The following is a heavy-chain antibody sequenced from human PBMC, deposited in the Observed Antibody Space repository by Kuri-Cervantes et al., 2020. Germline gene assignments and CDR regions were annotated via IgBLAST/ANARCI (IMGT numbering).Heavy chain of an antibody. CDR3: AGVDHYYDSSGWVFDY. J-gene: IGHJ4*02. D-gene: IGHD3-22*01. CDR1: GYTFASYD. Sequence: ASVKVSCKASGYTFASYDINWVRQATGQGLEWIGWMNPNSGNTGYAQKFQGRVTMTRNTSISTAYMELSSLRSEDTAVYYCAGVDHYYDSSGWVFDYWGQGTLVTVSS. V-gene: IGHV1-8*01. CDR2: MNPNSGNT.